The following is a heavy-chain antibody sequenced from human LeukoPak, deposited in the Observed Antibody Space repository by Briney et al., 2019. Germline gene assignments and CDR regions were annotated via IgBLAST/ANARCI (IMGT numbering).Heavy chain of an antibody. D-gene: IGHD1-26*01. CDR1: GFSFSDYG. CDR3: ARERDLLFDY. Sequence: GGSLRLSCAASGFSFSDYGIHWLRQAPGKGLEWVALISYDGSNKYYADSVKGRVTISRDNSKNTLYLQMNSLRAEDTAVYYCARERDLLFDYWGQGTLVTVSS. J-gene: IGHJ4*02. CDR2: ISYDGSNK. V-gene: IGHV3-30*03.